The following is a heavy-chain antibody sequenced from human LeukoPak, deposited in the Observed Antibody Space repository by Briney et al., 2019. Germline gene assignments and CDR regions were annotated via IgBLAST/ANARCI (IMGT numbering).Heavy chain of an antibody. CDR2: IYYSGST. V-gene: IGHV4-39*07. Sequence: SETLSLTCTVSGGSISSSSYYWGWIRQPPGKGLEWIGSIYYSGSTYYNPSLKSRVTISVDTSKNQFSLKLSSVTAADTAVYYCARIRAESYYYYMDVWGKGTTVNVSS. CDR1: GGSISSSSYY. CDR3: ARIRAESYYYYMDV. J-gene: IGHJ6*03. D-gene: IGHD1-14*01.